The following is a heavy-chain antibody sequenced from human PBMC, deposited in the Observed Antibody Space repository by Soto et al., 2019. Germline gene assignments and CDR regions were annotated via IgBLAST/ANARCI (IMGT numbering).Heavy chain of an antibody. CDR2: ISGGGGST. J-gene: IGHJ2*01. CDR3: AKQITNWYFAL. Sequence: EVQLLESGGGLAQPGGSLRLSCAASGFTFTSYAMSWVRQAPGKGLEWVSSISGGGGSTYYADSVKGRFTISRDNSKNTLCLQMNSLRAEDTAIYYCAKQITNWYFALWGRGTLVTVSS. CDR1: GFTFTSYA. V-gene: IGHV3-23*01. D-gene: IGHD2-2*01.